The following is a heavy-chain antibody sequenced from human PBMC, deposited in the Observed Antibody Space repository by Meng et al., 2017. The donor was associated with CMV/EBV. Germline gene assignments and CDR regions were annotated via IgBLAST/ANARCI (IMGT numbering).Heavy chain of an antibody. J-gene: IGHJ4*02. CDR3: AREDDDFWSGYYPGDY. CDR1: GYTFTGYY. D-gene: IGHD3-3*01. V-gene: IGHV1-2*02. CDR2: INPNSGGT. Sequence: ASAKVSCKASGYTFTGYYMHWVRQAPGQGLEWMGWINPNSGGTNYAQKFQGRVTMTRDTSISTAYMELSRLRSDDTAVYYCAREDDDFWSGYYPGDYWGQGTLVTVSS.